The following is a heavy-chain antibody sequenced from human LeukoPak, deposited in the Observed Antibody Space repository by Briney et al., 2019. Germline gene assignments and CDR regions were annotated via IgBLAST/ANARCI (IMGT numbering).Heavy chain of an antibody. CDR1: GFTFSSYA. V-gene: IGHV3-21*01. D-gene: IGHD4-17*01. CDR2: ISSSSSYI. Sequence: PGGSLRLSCAASGFTFSSYAMSWVRQAPGKGLEWVSSISSSSSYIYYADSVKGRFTISRDNAKNSLYLQMNSLRAEDTAVYYCAREGSTVTTAHVYYGMDVWGQGTTVTVSS. J-gene: IGHJ6*02. CDR3: AREGSTVTTAHVYYGMDV.